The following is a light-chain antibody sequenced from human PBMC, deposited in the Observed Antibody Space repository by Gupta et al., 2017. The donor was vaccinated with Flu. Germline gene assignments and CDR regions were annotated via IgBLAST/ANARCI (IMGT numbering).Light chain of an antibody. V-gene: IGLV2-11*01. CDR1: SSDVGGYNY. CDR3: CSYAGSYTLVV. Sequence: SALIHPRSVSRAPGDSVPISCTGTSSDVGGYNYVSWYQQHPGKAPKLMIYDVSKRPSGVPDRFSGSKSGNTASLTISGLQAEDEADYYCCSYAGSYTLVVFGGGTKLTVL. J-gene: IGLJ2*01. CDR2: DVS.